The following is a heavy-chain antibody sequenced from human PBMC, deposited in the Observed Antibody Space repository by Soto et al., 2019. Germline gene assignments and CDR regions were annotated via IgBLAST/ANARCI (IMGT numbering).Heavy chain of an antibody. CDR1: GGSISSSSYY. CDR2: IYYSGST. Sequence: SETLSLTCTVSGGSISSSSYYWGWIRQPPGKGLEWIGSIYYSGSTYYNPSLKSRVTISVDTSKNQFSLKLSSVTAADTAVYYCARHVYFDWTHWGQGTLVTVS. D-gene: IGHD3-9*01. J-gene: IGHJ4*02. V-gene: IGHV4-39*01. CDR3: ARHVYFDWTH.